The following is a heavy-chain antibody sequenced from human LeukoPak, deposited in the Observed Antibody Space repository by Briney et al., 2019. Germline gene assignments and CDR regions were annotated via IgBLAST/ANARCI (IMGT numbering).Heavy chain of an antibody. D-gene: IGHD5-24*01. Sequence: GGSLRLSCAASGFTFSSYDMSWVRQAPGKGLEWVSAISGSGGSTYYADSVKGRFTISRDNSKNTLYLQMNSLRAEDTAVYYCAKDLRWLQALNWGQGTLVTVSS. CDR3: AKDLRWLQALN. V-gene: IGHV3-23*01. CDR2: ISGSGGST. CDR1: GFTFSSYD. J-gene: IGHJ4*02.